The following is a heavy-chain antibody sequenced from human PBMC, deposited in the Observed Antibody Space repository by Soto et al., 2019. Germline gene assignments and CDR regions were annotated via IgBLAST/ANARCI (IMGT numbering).Heavy chain of an antibody. V-gene: IGHV3-74*01. CDR2: IKSGGSST. J-gene: IGHJ4*02. CDR3: ARDRPEILNPTDHPMFDY. CDR1: GFTFSSHR. Sequence: VQLVESGGGLVQPGGSLRLSCAASGFTFSSHRMPWVRQVPGKGLVWVSRIKSGGSSTAYADSVKGRFTIPRDNAKNTLYLQMKSLRVEDTAIYYCARDRPEILNPTDHPMFDYWGQGTLVSVSS. D-gene: IGHD6-6*01.